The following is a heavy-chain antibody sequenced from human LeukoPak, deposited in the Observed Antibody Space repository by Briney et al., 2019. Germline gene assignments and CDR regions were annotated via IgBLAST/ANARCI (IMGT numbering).Heavy chain of an antibody. Sequence: ASVKVSCKASGYTFTSYYMHWVRQAPGQGLEWMGWINPNTGGTNYAQKFQGRVTMTRDTSISTAYMELSWLTTDDTAVYYCAVILVVPTANNYWGQGTLVTVSS. CDR3: AVILVVPTANNY. V-gene: IGHV1-2*02. CDR1: GYTFTSYY. J-gene: IGHJ4*02. D-gene: IGHD2-2*01. CDR2: INPNTGGT.